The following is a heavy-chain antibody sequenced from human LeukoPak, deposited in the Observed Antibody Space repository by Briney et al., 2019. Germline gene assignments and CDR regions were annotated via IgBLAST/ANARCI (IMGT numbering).Heavy chain of an antibody. Sequence: SVKVSCKASGGTFSSYAISWVRQAPGQGLEWMGGIIPIFGTANYAQKFQGRVTITTDESTSTAYMELSSLRSEDTAVYYCACRGDDSSGYYPVGYYYYMDVWGKGTTVTVSS. D-gene: IGHD3-22*01. CDR2: IIPIFGTA. V-gene: IGHV1-69*05. J-gene: IGHJ6*03. CDR1: GGTFSSYA. CDR3: ACRGDDSSGYYPVGYYYYMDV.